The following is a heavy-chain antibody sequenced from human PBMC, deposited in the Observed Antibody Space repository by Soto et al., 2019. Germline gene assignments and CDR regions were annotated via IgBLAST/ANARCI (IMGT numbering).Heavy chain of an antibody. Sequence: SETLSLTCTVSGGSISSSDYHWDWIRQTPGKGLEWIGSIYHSGSTTYNPSLKSRVTISVDTSKNQFSLRLDSVTAADTAVYYCARLGGYYQAFDQWGQGSLVTVSS. CDR3: ARLGGYYQAFDQ. CDR2: IYHSGST. CDR1: GGSISSSDYH. D-gene: IGHD3-22*01. V-gene: IGHV4-39*01. J-gene: IGHJ4*02.